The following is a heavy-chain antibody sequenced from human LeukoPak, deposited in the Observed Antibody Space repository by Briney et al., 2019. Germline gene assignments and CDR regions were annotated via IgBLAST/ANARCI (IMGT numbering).Heavy chain of an antibody. D-gene: IGHD3-3*01. Sequence: GESLKISCKGSGYSFTSYWIGWVRQMPGKGLEWTGIIYPGDSDTRYSPSFQGQVTISADKSISTAYLQWSSLKASDTAMYYCARHVKGHDFWSGYPTYMDVWGKGTTVTVSS. V-gene: IGHV5-51*01. CDR3: ARHVKGHDFWSGYPTYMDV. J-gene: IGHJ6*03. CDR1: GYSFTSYW. CDR2: IYPGDSDT.